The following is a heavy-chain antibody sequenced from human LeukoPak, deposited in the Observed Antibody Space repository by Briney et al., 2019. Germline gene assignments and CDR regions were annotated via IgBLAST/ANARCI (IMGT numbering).Heavy chain of an antibody. CDR3: ASASSGPGSYYYYGMDV. V-gene: IGHV4-31*03. Sequence: SETLSLTCTVSGGSISSGGYYWSWIRQHPGKSLEWIGYIYYSGSTYYNPSLKSRVTISVDTSKNQFSLKLSSVTAADTAVYYCASASSGPGSYYYYGMDVWGQGTTVTVSS. CDR1: GGSISSGGYY. CDR2: IYYSGST. J-gene: IGHJ6*02. D-gene: IGHD6-19*01.